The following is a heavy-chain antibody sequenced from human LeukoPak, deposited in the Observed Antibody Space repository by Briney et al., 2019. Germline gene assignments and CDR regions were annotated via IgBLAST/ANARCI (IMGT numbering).Heavy chain of an antibody. CDR2: IIPIFGTA. CDR3: ARDWGYSYGLNAFDI. D-gene: IGHD5-18*01. J-gene: IGHJ3*02. Sequence: SVKVSCKASGGTFSSYAISWVRQAPGQGLEWMGGIIPIFGTANYAQKFQGRVTITADESTSTAYMELSNLRSEDTAVYYCARDWGYSYGLNAFDIWGQGTMVTVSS. V-gene: IGHV1-69*13. CDR1: GGTFSSYA.